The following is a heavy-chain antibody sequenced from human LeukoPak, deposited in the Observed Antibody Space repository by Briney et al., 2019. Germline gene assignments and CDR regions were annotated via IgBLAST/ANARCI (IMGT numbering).Heavy chain of an antibody. V-gene: IGHV4-59*01. D-gene: IGHD6-13*01. J-gene: IGHJ4*02. CDR1: GDSFSYFY. CDR2: IYNSGST. CDR3: ARGVVAAAGRTFDF. Sequence: SETLSLTCTVSGDSFSYFYWSWIRQPPGKGLEWIGYIYNSGSTNYNPSLKSRVTISLDTSKDQFSLKLSSVTAADTAVYYCARGVVAAAGRTFDFWGQGTLVTVSS.